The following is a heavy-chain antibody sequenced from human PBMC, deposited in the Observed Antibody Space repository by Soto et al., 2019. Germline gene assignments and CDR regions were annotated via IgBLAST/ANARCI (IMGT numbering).Heavy chain of an antibody. CDR1: GFTFNNYA. D-gene: IGHD1-7*01. J-gene: IGHJ6*02. Sequence: PGESLKISCAASGFTFNNYAMSWVRQAQGKGLEWVSTITNMDSRTYYLGSVQGRFTISRDNSERTLYLQMNSLRAEDTAVYYCARRTPGTTLTFYDMDVWGQGTSVTVSS. CDR2: ITNMDSRT. V-gene: IGHV3-23*05. CDR3: ARRTPGTTLTFYDMDV.